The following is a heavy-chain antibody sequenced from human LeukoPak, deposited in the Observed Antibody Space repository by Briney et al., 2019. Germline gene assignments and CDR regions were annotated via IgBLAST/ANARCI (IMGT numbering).Heavy chain of an antibody. J-gene: IGHJ5*02. V-gene: IGHV1-8*03. CDR2: MNPNSGNT. D-gene: IGHD2-2*02. Sequence: ASVKVSCKASGYTFTSYDINWVRQATGQGLEWMGWMNPNSGNTGYAQKFQGRVTITRNTSISTAYMELSSLRSEDTAVYYCARGRYCSSTSCYMDWFDLWGQGTLVTVSS. CDR1: GYTFTSYD. CDR3: ARGRYCSSTSCYMDWFDL.